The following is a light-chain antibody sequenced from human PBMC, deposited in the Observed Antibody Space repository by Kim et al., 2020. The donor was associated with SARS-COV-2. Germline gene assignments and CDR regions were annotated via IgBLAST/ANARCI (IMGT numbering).Light chain of an antibody. V-gene: IGLV6-57*02. J-gene: IGLJ2*01. CDR3: QSYDSSNHVV. CDR1: SGSIAGNN. Sequence: KTVTISCTGSSGSIAGNNVQWYQQRPGSAPTTVIYEDNQRPSGVPDRFSGSIDSSSNSASLTISGLKTEDEADYYCQSYDSSNHVVFGGGTQLTVL. CDR2: EDN.